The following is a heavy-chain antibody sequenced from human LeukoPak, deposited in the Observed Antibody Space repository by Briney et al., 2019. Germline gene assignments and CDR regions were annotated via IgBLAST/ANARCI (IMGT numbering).Heavy chain of an antibody. CDR1: GFTFSGSA. J-gene: IGHJ4*02. Sequence: GGSLRLSCAASGFTFSGSALHWVRQASGKGLEWVGRIRSTANGYATAYAASVKGRFTISRDDSKNTAYLQMDSLKTEDTAVYYCAKVDEDYSSGWYDYFDYWGQGTLVTVSS. V-gene: IGHV3-73*01. D-gene: IGHD6-19*01. CDR2: IRSTANGYAT. CDR3: AKVDEDYSSGWYDYFDY.